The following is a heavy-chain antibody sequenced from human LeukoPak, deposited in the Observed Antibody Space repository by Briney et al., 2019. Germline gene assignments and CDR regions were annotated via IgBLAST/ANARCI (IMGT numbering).Heavy chain of an antibody. CDR3: VRDRNARGWSAFGN. D-gene: IGHD6-19*01. V-gene: IGHV3-48*03. CDR1: GFTFNMYD. Sequence: GGSLGLSCEASGFTFNMYDLNWVREAPGKGLEWVSLISPRGSVRTYSADSVKGRFTISRGHTKNLPCLQMNSLGAEGTAVYYCVRDRNARGWSAFGNWGQGTLVTVSS. J-gene: IGHJ4*02. CDR2: ISPRGSVRT.